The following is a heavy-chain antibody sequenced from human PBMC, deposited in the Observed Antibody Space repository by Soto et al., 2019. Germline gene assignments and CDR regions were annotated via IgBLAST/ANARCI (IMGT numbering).Heavy chain of an antibody. J-gene: IGHJ3*02. CDR2: ISGGGGST. Sequence: EVQLLESGGGLVQPGGSLRLSCGVSGFTFDSHAMNWVRQAQGRGLEWVSRISGGGGSTDYADSVKGRFTVSRDNSQNRRFLQMNGLRVDDTGIFYCARDTGTYRFDAFDIWGQGTMVTVSS. CDR3: ARDTGTYRFDAFDI. CDR1: GFTFDSHA. V-gene: IGHV3-23*01. D-gene: IGHD1-26*01.